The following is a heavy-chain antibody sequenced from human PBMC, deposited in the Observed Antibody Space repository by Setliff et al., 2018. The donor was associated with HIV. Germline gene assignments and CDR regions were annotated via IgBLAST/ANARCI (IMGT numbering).Heavy chain of an antibody. Sequence: ETLSLTCTVYGPSFSGYYWNWIRQFPGKSLEWIGEINHSGTTNYSPSFKSRLNISVDVSKNQFSLRLASLSAADTAAYFCAAKPMIRGRPFAFWGQATLVTVSS. CDR3: AAKPMIRGRPFAF. CDR1: GPSFSGYY. CDR2: INHSGTT. J-gene: IGHJ4*02. V-gene: IGHV4-34*01. D-gene: IGHD3-10*01.